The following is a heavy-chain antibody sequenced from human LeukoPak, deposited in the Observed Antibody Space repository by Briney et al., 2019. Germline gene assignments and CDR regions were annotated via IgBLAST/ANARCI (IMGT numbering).Heavy chain of an antibody. V-gene: IGHV4-39*07. D-gene: IGHD3-10*01. CDR2: IYYSGST. CDR1: GGSISSYY. Sequence: SETLSLTCTVSGGSISSYYWGWIRQPPGKGLEWIGSIYYSGSTYYNPSLKSRVTISVDTSKNQFSLKLSSVTAADTAVYYCARDWYRGQNWFDPWGQGTLVTVSS. CDR3: ARDWYRGQNWFDP. J-gene: IGHJ5*02.